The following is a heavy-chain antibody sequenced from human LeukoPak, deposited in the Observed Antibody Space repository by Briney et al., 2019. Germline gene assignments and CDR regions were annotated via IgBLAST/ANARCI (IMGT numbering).Heavy chain of an antibody. CDR1: GFTFSSYG. CDR3: AKVDIVATIDAGRLVDY. CDR2: ISNDGSNK. J-gene: IGHJ4*02. Sequence: GGSLRLSCAASGFTFSSYGMQWFRQAPDKGLEWVAAISNDGSNKYYADSVKGRFTISRDNSKNTLYLQMNSLRAEDTAVYYCAKVDIVATIDAGRLVDYWGQETLVTVSS. D-gene: IGHD5-12*01. V-gene: IGHV3-30*18.